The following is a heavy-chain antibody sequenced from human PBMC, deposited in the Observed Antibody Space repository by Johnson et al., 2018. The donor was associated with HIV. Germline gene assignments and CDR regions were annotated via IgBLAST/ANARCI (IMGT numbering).Heavy chain of an antibody. Sequence: VQLVESGGGLAKPAWSPRLSCAASQFTFSSYYMNCVRQAPGNGLELVGQVNPNGGSKYLTDSGKDRFNISRDNAKNTLHLQMNSLKTEDTAVYYCTTDQVGRKYGGKYHIWGQGTMVTVSS. J-gene: IGHJ3*02. CDR1: QFTFSSYY. CDR2: VNPNGGSK. V-gene: IGHV3-25*03. CDR3: TTDQVGRKYGGKYHI. D-gene: IGHD3-16*01.